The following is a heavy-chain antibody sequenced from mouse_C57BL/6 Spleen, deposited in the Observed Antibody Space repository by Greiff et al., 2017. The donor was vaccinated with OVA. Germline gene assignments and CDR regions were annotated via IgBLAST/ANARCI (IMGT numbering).Heavy chain of an antibody. CDR1: GFTFSSYA. D-gene: IGHD1-1*01. J-gene: IGHJ2*01. CDR3: ARLTTVAFDY. V-gene: IGHV5-4*01. CDR2: ISDGGSYT. Sequence: EVQLVESGGGLVKPGGSLKLSCAASGFTFSSYAMSWVRQTPEKRLEWVATISDGGSYTYYPDNVKGRFTISRDNAKNNLYLQMSHLKSEDTAMYYCARLTTVAFDYWGQGTTLTVSS.